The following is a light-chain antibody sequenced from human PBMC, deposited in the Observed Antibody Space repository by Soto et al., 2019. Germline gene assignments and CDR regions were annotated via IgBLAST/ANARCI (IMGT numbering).Light chain of an antibody. V-gene: IGKV3-20*01. Sequence: PGERATPSCRASQSVSPSSLAWYQQGPGQSPRLLIYGASSRATGIPDRFSGRGSGTDFTLIISRLEHEDFAVYYCQHFAGSFGGGTKVGIK. J-gene: IGKJ4*02. CDR2: GAS. CDR1: QSVSPSS. CDR3: QHFAGS.